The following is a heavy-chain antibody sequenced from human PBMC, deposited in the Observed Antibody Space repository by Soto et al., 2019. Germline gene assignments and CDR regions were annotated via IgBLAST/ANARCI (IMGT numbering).Heavy chain of an antibody. V-gene: IGHV1-18*01. J-gene: IGHJ4*02. Sequence: VHLVQSGAEVKKPGASVKVSCKGSGYGFTTYGITWVRQAPGQGLEWMAWISAHNGTTNYAQKLQGRVTVTRDTSTSTAYMELRSLRSDDTAVYYCARGRYGDYWGQGALVTVS. D-gene: IGHD1-1*01. CDR2: ISAHNGTT. CDR1: GYGFTTYG. CDR3: ARGRYGDY.